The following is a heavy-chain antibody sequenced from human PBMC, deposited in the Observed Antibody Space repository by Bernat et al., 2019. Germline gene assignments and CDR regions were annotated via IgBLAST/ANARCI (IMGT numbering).Heavy chain of an antibody. Sequence: EVQLVESGGGLVKPGGSLRLSCAASGFTFSSYSMNWVRQAPGKGLEWVSSISISSSYIYYADSVKGRFTISRDNAKNSLYLQMNSLRAEDTAVYYCARDPYGDYVFDPWGQGTLVTVSS. D-gene: IGHD4-17*01. CDR3: ARDPYGDYVFDP. CDR1: GFTFSSYS. CDR2: ISISSSYI. V-gene: IGHV3-21*01. J-gene: IGHJ5*02.